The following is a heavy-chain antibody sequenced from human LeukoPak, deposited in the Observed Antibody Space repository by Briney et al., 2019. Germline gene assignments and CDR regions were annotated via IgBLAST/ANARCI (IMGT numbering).Heavy chain of an antibody. V-gene: IGHV5-51*01. CDR1: GYSFTSYW. CDR3: ARQDPSPYNSGWHAFDY. Sequence: GESLKISCKGSGYSFTSYWIAWVRQIPGKGLEWMGIINPGDSDTKYSPSFQGHVTISVDKSITNAYLQWSSLKASDTAMYYCARQDPSPYNSGWHAFDYWGQGTLVTVSS. J-gene: IGHJ4*02. D-gene: IGHD6-19*01. CDR2: INPGDSDT.